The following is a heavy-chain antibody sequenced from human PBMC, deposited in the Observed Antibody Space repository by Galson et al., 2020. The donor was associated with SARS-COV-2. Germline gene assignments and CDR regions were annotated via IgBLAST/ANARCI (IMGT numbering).Heavy chain of an antibody. V-gene: IGHV3-33*06. CDR2: IWYDGSNK. CDR1: GFTFSSYG. D-gene: IGHD3-22*01. CDR3: AKDGYYYDSSGYYYVPREYYYYMDV. J-gene: IGHJ6*03. Sequence: GGSLRLSCAASGFTFSSYGMHWVRQAPGKGLEWVAVIWYDGSNKYYADSVKGRFTISRDNSKNTLYLQMNSLRAEDTAVYYCAKDGYYYDSSGYYYVPREYYYYMDVWGKGTTVTVSS.